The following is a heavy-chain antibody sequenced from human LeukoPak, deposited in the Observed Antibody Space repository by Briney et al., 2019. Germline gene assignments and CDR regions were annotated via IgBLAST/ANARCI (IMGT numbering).Heavy chain of an antibody. CDR3: ARSSGSYNYYYYMDV. V-gene: IGHV4-59*01. CDR2: IYYSGST. J-gene: IGHJ6*03. Sequence: SETLSLTCTVSGGSISSYYWSWIRQPPGKGLEWIGYIYYSGSTNYNPSLKSRVTISVDTSKNQFSLKLNSVTAADTAVYYCARSSGSYNYYYYMDVWGKGTTVTVSS. CDR1: GGSISSYY. D-gene: IGHD1-26*01.